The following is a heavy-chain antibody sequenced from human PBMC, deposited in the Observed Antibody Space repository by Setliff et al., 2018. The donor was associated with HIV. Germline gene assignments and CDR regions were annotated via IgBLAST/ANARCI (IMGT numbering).Heavy chain of an antibody. Sequence: AASVKVSCKASGGTFSTHAINWVRQAPGQGLEWMGGIIPIVGTTHYAQKFQGRVTITTDESTNTAYMELGSLRSEDTAVYYCASVPMEYSGYNSDSGSYYYHYGLDVWGQGTTVTVSS. CDR2: IIPIVGTT. CDR1: GGTFSTHA. J-gene: IGHJ6*02. CDR3: ASVPMEYSGYNSDSGSYYYHYGLDV. D-gene: IGHD5-12*01. V-gene: IGHV1-69*05.